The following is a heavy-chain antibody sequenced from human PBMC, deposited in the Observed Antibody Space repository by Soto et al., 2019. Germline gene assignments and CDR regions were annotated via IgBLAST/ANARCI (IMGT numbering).Heavy chain of an antibody. CDR2: IYYSGST. J-gene: IGHJ6*03. CDR1: GGSISSYY. V-gene: IGHV4-59*01. CDR3: AREFSGDHPLYYYDYMDV. Sequence: SETLSLTCTVSGGSISSYYWSWIRQPPGKGLEWIGYIYYSGSTNYNPSLKSRVTISVDTSKNQFSLKLSSVTAADTAVYYCAREFSGDHPLYYYDYMDVCGKGTTVTVSS. D-gene: IGHD7-27*01.